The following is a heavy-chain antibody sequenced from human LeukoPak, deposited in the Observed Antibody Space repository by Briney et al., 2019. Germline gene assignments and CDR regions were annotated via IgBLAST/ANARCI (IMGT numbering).Heavy chain of an antibody. Sequence: SETLSLTXTVSGGSISSYYWSWIGQPAGKGLEWIGRIYTSGSTNYNPSLKSRVTMSVDTSKNQFSLKLSSVTAADTAVYYCARDHPPGDGYNSWYFDYWGQGTLVTVSS. CDR1: GGSISSYY. CDR2: IYTSGST. V-gene: IGHV4-4*07. J-gene: IGHJ4*02. CDR3: ARDHPPGDGYNSWYFDY. D-gene: IGHD5-24*01.